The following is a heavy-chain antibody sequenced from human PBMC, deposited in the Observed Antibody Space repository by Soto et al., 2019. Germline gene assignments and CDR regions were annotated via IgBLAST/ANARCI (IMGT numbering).Heavy chain of an antibody. D-gene: IGHD1-1*01. V-gene: IGHV4-59*01. CDR3: ARVGGSRTTGFDY. Sequence: QVQLQESGPGLVKPSETLSLTCTVSGGSISSYYWSWIRQPPGKGLEWIGDVSYSGSTSYNPSLGSRITISVDTSKSQFSLKVTSVTAADTAVYYCARVGGSRTTGFDYWGQGTLVTVSS. CDR2: VSYSGST. CDR1: GGSISSYY. J-gene: IGHJ4*02.